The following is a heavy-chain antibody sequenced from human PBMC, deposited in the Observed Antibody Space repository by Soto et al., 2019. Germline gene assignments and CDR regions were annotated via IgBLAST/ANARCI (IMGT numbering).Heavy chain of an antibody. CDR2: ISSGSSYT. Sequence: GGSLRLSCAVSGFTFNDYYMSWIRQAPGKGLEWISYISSGSSYTNYADSVKGRFTISRDNAKNSLYLQMNSLRVEDTAVYYCARGRQVGKTGYYFDYWGQGTLVTVSS. CDR1: GFTFNDYY. V-gene: IGHV3-11*06. J-gene: IGHJ4*02. CDR3: ARGRQVGKTGYYFDY. D-gene: IGHD1-1*01.